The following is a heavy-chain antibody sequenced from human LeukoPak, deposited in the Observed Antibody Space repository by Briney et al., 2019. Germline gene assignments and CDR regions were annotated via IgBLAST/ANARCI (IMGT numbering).Heavy chain of an antibody. J-gene: IGHJ4*02. CDR3: ARGRKSGYSYGSPPGY. CDR1: GGSFSGYY. Sequence: PSETLSLTCAVYGGSFSGYYWSWIRQPPGKGLEWIGEINHSGSTNYNPSLKSRVTISVDTSKNQFSLKLSSVTAADTAVYYCARGRKSGYSYGSPPGYWGQGTLVTVSS. V-gene: IGHV4-34*01. D-gene: IGHD5-18*01. CDR2: INHSGST.